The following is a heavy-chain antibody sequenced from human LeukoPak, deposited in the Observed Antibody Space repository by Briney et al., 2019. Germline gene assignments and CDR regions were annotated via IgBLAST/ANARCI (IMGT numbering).Heavy chain of an antibody. D-gene: IGHD3-10*01. V-gene: IGHV4-59*01. CDR1: GFTFSTYE. J-gene: IGHJ3*02. Sequence: GSLRLSCAASGFTFSTYEMSWIRQPPGKGLEWIGYIYYTGSTNYNPSLKSRVTISVGTSKNQFSLKLSSVTAADTAVYYCARPSRSISTAGAFDIWGQGTMVTVSS. CDR3: ARPSRSISTAGAFDI. CDR2: IYYTGST.